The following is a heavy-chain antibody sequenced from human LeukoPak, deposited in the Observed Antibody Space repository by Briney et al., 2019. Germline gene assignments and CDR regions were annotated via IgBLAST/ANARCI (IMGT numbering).Heavy chain of an antibody. D-gene: IGHD3-16*01. J-gene: IGHJ3*02. CDR1: GGSISSGSYY. CDR2: IYTSGST. CDR3: ARGGVWRPDAFDI. V-gene: IGHV4-61*02. Sequence: SQTLSLTCTVSGGSISSGSYYWSWIRQPAGKGREWIVRIYTSGSTNNNTSLKTRFTITVKTAKNQCSRKLSSVTAADTAVYYCARGGVWRPDAFDIWGQGTMVTVSS.